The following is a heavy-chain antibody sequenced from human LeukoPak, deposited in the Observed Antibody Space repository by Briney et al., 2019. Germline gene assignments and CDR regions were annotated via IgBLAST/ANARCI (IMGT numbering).Heavy chain of an antibody. CDR3: ARDGGNVDIVAVGGDY. Sequence: ASVKASCKASGYTFTSYGISWVRQAPGQGLEWMGWISTYNGNTNYAQKLQGRVTMTTDTSTNTAYMELRSLRSDDTAVYYCARDGGNVDIVAVGGDYWGQGTLVTVSS. J-gene: IGHJ4*02. CDR1: GYTFTSYG. CDR2: ISTYNGNT. V-gene: IGHV1-18*01. D-gene: IGHD5-12*01.